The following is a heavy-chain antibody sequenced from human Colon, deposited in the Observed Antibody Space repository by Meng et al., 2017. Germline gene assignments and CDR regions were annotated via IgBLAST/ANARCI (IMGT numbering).Heavy chain of an antibody. CDR2: IYYNGLT. CDR1: GASVSNGSYY. V-gene: IGHV4-61*01. D-gene: IGHD4-17*01. Sequence: SETLSLTCTVSGASVSNGSYYWSWIRQPPGKQLEWIGNIYYNGLTNYNPSLKSRFTMSLDTSKNQFSLKLSSVTAADSAVYYCARVSGDFDECYFDSWGQGTLVTVSS. CDR3: ARVSGDFDECYFDS. J-gene: IGHJ4*02.